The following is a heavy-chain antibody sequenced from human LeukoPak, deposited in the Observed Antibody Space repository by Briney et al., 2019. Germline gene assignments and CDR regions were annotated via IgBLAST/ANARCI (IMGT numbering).Heavy chain of an antibody. V-gene: IGHV3-30-3*01. CDR1: GFTFSSYA. CDR3: ARDSLLYYYDRGYFDH. J-gene: IGHJ4*02. CDR2: ISYDGSNK. D-gene: IGHD3-22*01. Sequence: PGRSLRLSCAASGFTFSSYAMHWVRQAPGKGLEWVAVISYDGSNKYYADSVKGRFTISRDNSKNTLYLQMNSLRAEDTAVYYCARDSLLYYYDRGYFDHWGQGTLVTVSS.